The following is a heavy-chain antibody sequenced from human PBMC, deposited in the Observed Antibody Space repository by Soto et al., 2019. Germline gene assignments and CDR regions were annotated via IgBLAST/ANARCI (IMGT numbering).Heavy chain of an antibody. CDR1: GGSISSYY. J-gene: IGHJ5*02. V-gene: IGHV4-59*01. Sequence: SETLSLTCTVSGGSISSYYWSWIRQPPGKGLEWIGYIYYSGSTNYNPSLKSRVTISVDTSKNQFSLKLSSVTAADTAVYYCARYYYGSGSYYTRARRDDWFDPWGQGTLVTV. CDR2: IYYSGST. CDR3: ARYYYGSGSYYTRARRDDWFDP. D-gene: IGHD3-10*01.